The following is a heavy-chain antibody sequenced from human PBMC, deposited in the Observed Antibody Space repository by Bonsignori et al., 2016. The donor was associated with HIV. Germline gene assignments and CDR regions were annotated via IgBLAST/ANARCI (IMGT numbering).Heavy chain of an antibody. CDR2: TSGSGGST. V-gene: IGHV3-23*01. Sequence: VRQAPGKGLEWVSGTSGSGGSTYYADSVKGRFTISRDNSKNTLYLQMISLRAEDTAVYYCAKGDDSSGYLYGAFDMWGQGTMVTVSS. D-gene: IGHD3-22*01. J-gene: IGHJ3*02. CDR3: AKGDDSSGYLYGAFDM.